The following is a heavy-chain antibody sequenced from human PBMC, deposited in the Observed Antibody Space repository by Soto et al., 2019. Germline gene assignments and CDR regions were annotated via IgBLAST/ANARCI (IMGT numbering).Heavy chain of an antibody. J-gene: IGHJ5*02. D-gene: IGHD3-3*01. V-gene: IGHV3-30-3*01. Sequence: QVQLVESGGGVVQPGRSLRLSCAASGFTFSSYAMHWVRQAPGKGLEWVAVISYDGSNKYYADSVKGRFTISRDNSKNTLYLQINSLRAEDTAVYYCAREHYDFWSGYGGGFDPWGQGTLVTVSS. CDR2: ISYDGSNK. CDR1: GFTFSSYA. CDR3: AREHYDFWSGYGGGFDP.